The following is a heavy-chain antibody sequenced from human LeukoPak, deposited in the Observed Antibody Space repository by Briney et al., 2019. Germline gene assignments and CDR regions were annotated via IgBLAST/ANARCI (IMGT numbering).Heavy chain of an antibody. D-gene: IGHD3-3*01. CDR3: ARGTIFGVVLHY. V-gene: IGHV4-34*01. CDR1: GGSFSGYY. CDR2: INHSGST. J-gene: IGHJ4*02. Sequence: PSETLSLTCAVYGGSFSGYYWSWIRQPPGKGLEWIGEINHSGSTNYNPSLKSRVTISVDTSKNQFSLKLSSVTAADTAVYYCARGTIFGVVLHYWGQGTLVTVSS.